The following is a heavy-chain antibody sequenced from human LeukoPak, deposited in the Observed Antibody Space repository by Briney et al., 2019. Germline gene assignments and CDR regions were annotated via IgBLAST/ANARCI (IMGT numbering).Heavy chain of an antibody. Sequence: SSVKVSCKASGGTFSSYAISWVRQAPGQGLEWMGRIIPIFGTANYAQKFQGRVTITTDESTSTAYMELSSLRSEDTAVYYCARGRFLEWLFLDYWGQGTLVTVSS. V-gene: IGHV1-69*05. CDR2: IIPIFGTA. J-gene: IGHJ4*02. CDR1: GGTFSSYA. CDR3: ARGRFLEWLFLDY. D-gene: IGHD3-3*01.